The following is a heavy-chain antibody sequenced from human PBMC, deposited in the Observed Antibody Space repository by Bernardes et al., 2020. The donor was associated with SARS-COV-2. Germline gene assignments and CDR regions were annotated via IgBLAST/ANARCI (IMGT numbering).Heavy chain of an antibody. CDR2: ISYDGSNK. CDR3: AKDISPTYYDFWSGYSGFDY. V-gene: IGHV3-30*18. CDR1: GFTFSSYG. D-gene: IGHD3-3*01. J-gene: IGHJ4*02. Sequence: GGSLRLSCAASGFTFSSYGMHWVRQAPGKGLEWVAVISYDGSNKYYADSVKGRFTISRDNSKNTLYLQMNSLRAEDTAVYYCAKDISPTYYDFWSGYSGFDYWGQGTLVTVSS.